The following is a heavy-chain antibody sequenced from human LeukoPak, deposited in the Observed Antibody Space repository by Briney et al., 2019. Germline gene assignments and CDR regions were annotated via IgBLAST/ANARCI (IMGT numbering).Heavy chain of an antibody. V-gene: IGHV4-31*03. D-gene: IGHD3-9*01. CDR1: GGSISSGGYS. Sequence: SETLSLTCTVSGGSISSGGYSWSWIRQHPGKGLEWIAYIYTSGSTYNNPSLKSRVTISVDTSKNQFSLKLSSVTAADTAVYYCAREKRIDGSHAFDIWGQGTMVTVSS. CDR2: IYTSGST. J-gene: IGHJ3*02. CDR3: AREKRIDGSHAFDI.